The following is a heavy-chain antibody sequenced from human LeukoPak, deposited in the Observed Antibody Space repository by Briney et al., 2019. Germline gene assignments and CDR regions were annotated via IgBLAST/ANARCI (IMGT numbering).Heavy chain of an antibody. CDR1: GGSISSYY. J-gene: IGHJ6*03. D-gene: IGHD6-13*01. Sequence: SETLSLTCTVSGGSISSYYWSWIRQPPGKGLEWSGYIYYSGSTNYNPSLKSRVTISVDTSKNQFSLKLSSVTAADTAVYYCARVQQQLVRDYYYYMDVWGKGTTVTVSS. CDR3: ARVQQQLVRDYYYYMDV. V-gene: IGHV4-59*01. CDR2: IYYSGST.